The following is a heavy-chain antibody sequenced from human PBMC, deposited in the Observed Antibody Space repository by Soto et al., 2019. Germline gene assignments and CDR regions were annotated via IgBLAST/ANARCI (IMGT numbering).Heavy chain of an antibody. J-gene: IGHJ4*02. CDR1: GGSFSGYY. Sequence: SETLSLTCAVYGGSFSGYYWSWIRQPPGKGLEWIGEINHSGSTNYNPSLKSRVSISVDTSKNQFSLKLSSVTAADTAVYYCARGAGYGGNRPDYWGQGTLVTVSS. CDR2: INHSGST. D-gene: IGHD4-17*01. V-gene: IGHV4-34*01. CDR3: ARGAGYGGNRPDY.